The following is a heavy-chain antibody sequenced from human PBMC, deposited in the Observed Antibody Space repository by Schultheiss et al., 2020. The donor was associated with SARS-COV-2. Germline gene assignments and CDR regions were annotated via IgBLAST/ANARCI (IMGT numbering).Heavy chain of an antibody. CDR2: INHSGST. CDR1: GGSISSYY. V-gene: IGHV4-34*01. J-gene: IGHJ4*02. Sequence: SETLSLTCTVSGGSISSYYWSWIRQPPGKGLEWIGEINHSGSTNYNPSLKSRVTISVDTSKNQFSLKLSSVTAADTAVYYCARGRYYYGSGSWGQGTLVTVSS. CDR3: ARGRYYYGSGS. D-gene: IGHD3-10*01.